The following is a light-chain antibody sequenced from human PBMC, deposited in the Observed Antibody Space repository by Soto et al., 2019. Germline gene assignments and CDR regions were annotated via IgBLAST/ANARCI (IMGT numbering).Light chain of an antibody. CDR2: SNI. J-gene: IGLJ3*02. Sequence: QSVLTQPPSASGTPGQRVTISCSGSGSSVGSNYVYWYQQLPGTAPKLLIYSNIQRPSGVPDRFSGSKSGTSASLAISGLRSEDEADYYCASWDDSLSGWVFGGGTKLIVL. V-gene: IGLV1-47*02. CDR3: ASWDDSLSGWV. CDR1: GSSVGSNY.